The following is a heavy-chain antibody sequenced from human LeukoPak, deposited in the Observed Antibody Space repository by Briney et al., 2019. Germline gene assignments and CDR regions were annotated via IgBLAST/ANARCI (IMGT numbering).Heavy chain of an antibody. Sequence: PGGSLRLSCAASGFTFSSYGMHWVRQAPGKGLEWVAFIRYDGSNKYYADSVKGRFTISRDNSKNTLYLQMNSLRAEDTAVYYCAKESNDFWSGYYPDYWGQGTLVTVSS. CDR3: AKESNDFWSGYYPDY. V-gene: IGHV3-30*02. CDR2: IRYDGSNK. D-gene: IGHD3-3*01. J-gene: IGHJ4*02. CDR1: GFTFSSYG.